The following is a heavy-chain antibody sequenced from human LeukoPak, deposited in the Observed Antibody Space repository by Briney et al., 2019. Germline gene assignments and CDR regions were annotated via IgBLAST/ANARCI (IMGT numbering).Heavy chain of an antibody. CDR3: AAGGLLWFGEYQP. D-gene: IGHD3-10*01. Sequence: SETLSLTCTVSGGSFSGYYWSWIRQPPGKGLEWIGEINHSGSTNYNPSLKSRVTISVDTSKNQFSLKLSSVTAADTAVYYCAAGGLLWFGEYQPWGQGTLVTVSS. V-gene: IGHV4-34*01. CDR1: GGSFSGYY. J-gene: IGHJ5*02. CDR2: INHSGST.